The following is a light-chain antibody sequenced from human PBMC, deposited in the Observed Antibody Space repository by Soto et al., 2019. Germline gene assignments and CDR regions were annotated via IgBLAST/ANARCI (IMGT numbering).Light chain of an antibody. CDR3: QQYNNWPLT. CDR2: GAS. Sequence: EIVVTQSPVTLSVSPGERATLSCRASQSVSSNLAWYQQKPGQAPRLLIYGASTRATGIPARFSGSGSGTEFTLTISGLQSEYFAVYYCQQYNNWPLTFGGGTKVEIK. V-gene: IGKV3-15*01. CDR1: QSVSSN. J-gene: IGKJ4*01.